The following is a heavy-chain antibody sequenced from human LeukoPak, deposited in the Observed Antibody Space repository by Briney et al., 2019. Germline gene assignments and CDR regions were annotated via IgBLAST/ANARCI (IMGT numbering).Heavy chain of an antibody. Sequence: PETLSLTCTVSGGSISSYYWSWIRQPPGKGPEWIGYIYYSGSTNYNPSLKSRVTISVDTSKNQFSLKLSSVTAADTAVYYCARRKLEYYYGSGSYSTLAAFDIWGQGTMVTVSS. CDR1: GGSISSYY. CDR3: ARRKLEYYYGSGSYSTLAAFDI. D-gene: IGHD3-10*01. CDR2: IYYSGST. V-gene: IGHV4-59*08. J-gene: IGHJ3*02.